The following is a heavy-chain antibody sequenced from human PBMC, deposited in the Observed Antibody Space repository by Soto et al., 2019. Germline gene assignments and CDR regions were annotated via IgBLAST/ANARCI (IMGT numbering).Heavy chain of an antibody. CDR3: AKDLEQWLARASDS. CDR2: ISGSGGST. CDR1: GFTFSSCA. Sequence: SLRLSCAASGFTFSSCAMSWVRQAPGKGLEWASVISGSGGSTYYADSVKGRFTISRDNFKNTLYLQMNTLRADDTAVYYCAKDLEQWLARASDSWGQGTLVTVSS. J-gene: IGHJ5*02. V-gene: IGHV3-23*01. D-gene: IGHD6-19*01.